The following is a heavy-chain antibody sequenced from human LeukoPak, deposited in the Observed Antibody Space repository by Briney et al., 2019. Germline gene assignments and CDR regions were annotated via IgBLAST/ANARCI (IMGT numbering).Heavy chain of an antibody. CDR2: INPNSGGT. CDR1: GYTFTGYY. J-gene: IGHJ6*02. D-gene: IGHD7-27*01. V-gene: IGHV1-2*02. CDR3: ATLDWGSGSYYYYYGMDV. Sequence: ASVKVSCKASGYTFTGYYMHWVRQAPGQGLEWMGWINPNSGGTNYAQKFQGRVNMTRDTSISTAYMELSRLRSDDTAVYYCATLDWGSGSYYYYYGMDVWGQGTTVTVSS.